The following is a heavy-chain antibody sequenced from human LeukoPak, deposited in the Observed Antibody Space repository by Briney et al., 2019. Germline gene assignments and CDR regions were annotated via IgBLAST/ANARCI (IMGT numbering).Heavy chain of an antibody. J-gene: IGHJ5*02. CDR2: ISWNSGSK. CDR3: AGSTSSAGAWFDP. V-gene: IGHV3-9*01. CDR1: GFTFDEYA. Sequence: GGSLRLSCAASGFTFDEYAMHWVRQAPGKGLEWVSGISWNSGSKGYAGSVKGRFTISRDNAKNSLYLQMNSLRAEDTAVYYCAGSTSSAGAWFDPWGQGTLVTVSS. D-gene: IGHD6-6*01.